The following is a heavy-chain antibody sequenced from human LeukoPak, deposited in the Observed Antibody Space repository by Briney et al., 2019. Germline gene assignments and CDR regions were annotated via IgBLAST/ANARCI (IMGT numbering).Heavy chain of an antibody. CDR3: ARAAAGPDVDY. J-gene: IGHJ4*02. CDR2: INHSGST. V-gene: IGHV4-34*01. D-gene: IGHD6-13*01. CDR1: GGSFSGYY. Sequence: PSETLSLTCAVYGGSFSGYYWSWIRQPPGKGLEWIGEINHSGSTNYNPSLKSRVTISVDTSKNQFSLKLSSVTAADTAVYYCARAAAGPDVDYWGQGTLVTVSS.